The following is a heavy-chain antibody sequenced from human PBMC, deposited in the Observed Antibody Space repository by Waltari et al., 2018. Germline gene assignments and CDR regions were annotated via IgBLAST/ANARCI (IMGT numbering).Heavy chain of an antibody. CDR3: ARSRVLLWFGELLSH. CDR1: GYTFTGYY. CDR2: INPNSGGT. D-gene: IGHD3-10*01. Sequence: QVQLVQSGAEVKKPGASVKVSCKASGYTFTGYYMHWVRQAPGQGLEWMGWINPNSGGTSYAQKFQGRVTMTRDTSISTAYMELSRLRSDDTAVYYCARSRVLLWFGELLSHWGQGTLVTVSS. J-gene: IGHJ4*02. V-gene: IGHV1-2*02.